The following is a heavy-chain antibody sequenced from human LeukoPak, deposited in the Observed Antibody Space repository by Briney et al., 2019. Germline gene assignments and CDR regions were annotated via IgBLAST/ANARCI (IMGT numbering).Heavy chain of an antibody. J-gene: IGHJ3*02. D-gene: IGHD1-20*01. Sequence: SETLSLTCAVYGGSFSGYYWSWIRQPPGKGLEWIGEINHSGSTNYNPSPKSRVTISVDTSKNQFSLKLSSVTAADTAVYYCARGYNWNPGSLWFDIWGQGTMVTVSS. CDR1: GGSFSGYY. CDR2: INHSGST. CDR3: ARGYNWNPGSLWFDI. V-gene: IGHV4-34*01.